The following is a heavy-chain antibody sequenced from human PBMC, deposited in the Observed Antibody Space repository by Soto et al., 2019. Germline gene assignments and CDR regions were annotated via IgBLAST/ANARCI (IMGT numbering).Heavy chain of an antibody. D-gene: IGHD2-15*01. CDR1: GGSISSGGYS. V-gene: IGHV4-30-2*01. CDR3: ARGKWSPGGYAFDI. J-gene: IGHJ3*02. CDR2: IYHSGST. Sequence: QLQLQESGSGLVKPSQTLSLTCAVSGGSISSGGYSWSWIRQPPGKGLEWIGYIYHSGSTYYNPSLKSRVTIAVDRSKNQFSLKLSSVTAADTAVYYCARGKWSPGGYAFDIWGQGTMVTVSS.